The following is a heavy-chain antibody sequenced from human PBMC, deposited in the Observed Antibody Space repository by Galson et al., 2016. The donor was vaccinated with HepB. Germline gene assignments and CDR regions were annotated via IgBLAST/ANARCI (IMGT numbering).Heavy chain of an antibody. D-gene: IGHD5-24*01. V-gene: IGHV6-1*01. CDR2: TYYRSTWFN. J-gene: IGHJ6*02. Sequence: CAISGDSVTSDNTCWNWIRQSPSRGLEWLGRTYYRSTWFNDYADSVKSRITVTSDTSKNQFSLQLDSVTPDDTATHFCTRGYMQNGMNVWGQGTTVTV. CDR1: GDSVTSDNTC. CDR3: TRGYMQNGMNV.